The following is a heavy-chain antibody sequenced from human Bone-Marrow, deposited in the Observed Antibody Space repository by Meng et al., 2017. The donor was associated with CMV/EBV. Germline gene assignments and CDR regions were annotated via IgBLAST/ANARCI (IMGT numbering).Heavy chain of an antibody. V-gene: IGHV1-69*10. CDR2: IIPILGIA. Sequence: SVKVSCKASGGTFSSYAISWVRQAPGQGLEWMGGIIPILGIANYAQKFQGRVTITADKSTGTAYMELSSLRSEDTAVYYCARDTTPGGYCSGGSCYSHDAFDIWGQGTMVTVSS. CDR1: GGTFSSYA. D-gene: IGHD2-15*01. CDR3: ARDTTPGGYCSGGSCYSHDAFDI. J-gene: IGHJ3*02.